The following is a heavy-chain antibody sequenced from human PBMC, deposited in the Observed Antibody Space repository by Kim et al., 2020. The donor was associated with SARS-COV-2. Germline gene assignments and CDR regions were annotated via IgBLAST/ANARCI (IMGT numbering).Heavy chain of an antibody. D-gene: IGHD3-9*01. CDR3: AREGALRYFDWNYYYYGMDV. J-gene: IGHJ6*02. V-gene: IGHV3-48*02. Sequence: GRCTISRDNAKNSLYLQMNSLRDEDTAVYYCAREGALRYFDWNYYYYGMDVWGQGTTVTVSS.